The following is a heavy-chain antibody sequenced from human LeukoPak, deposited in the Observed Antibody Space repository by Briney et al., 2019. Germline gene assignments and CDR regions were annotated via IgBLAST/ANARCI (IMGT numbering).Heavy chain of an antibody. D-gene: IGHD1-1*01. CDR2: IGGGPV. Sequence: GGSLRLSCEASGFTFHNHAMTWVRQPPGKGLEWVSTIGGGPVYYADSVKGRFTISRDDSMNTLFLQMRSLRAEDTAIYYCAKDSFSQNGIYDALNLWGQGTLVTVSP. CDR3: AKDSFSQNGIYDALNL. J-gene: IGHJ3*01. CDR1: GFTFHNHA. V-gene: IGHV3-23*01.